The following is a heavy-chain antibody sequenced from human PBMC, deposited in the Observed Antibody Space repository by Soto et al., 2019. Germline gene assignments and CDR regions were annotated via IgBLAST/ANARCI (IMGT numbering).Heavy chain of an antibody. V-gene: IGHV1-3*01. D-gene: IGHD3-10*01. CDR2: INAGNGDT. CDR1: GYTFTSYA. CDR3: ASGPKARGGISVVRGVIRDDYYYAMDV. J-gene: IGHJ6*02. Sequence: QVQLVQSGTEVKKPGASVKVSCKASGYTFTSYAIHWVRQAPGQRLEWMGWINAGNGDTKYSQRFQGRVTITRDTSASTAYMELTSLRSEDAAVYYCASGPKARGGISVVRGVIRDDYYYAMDVWGQGTTVTVSS.